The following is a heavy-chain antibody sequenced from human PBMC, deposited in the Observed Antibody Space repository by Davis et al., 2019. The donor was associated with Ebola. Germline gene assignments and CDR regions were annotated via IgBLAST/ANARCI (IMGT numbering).Heavy chain of an antibody. J-gene: IGHJ6*02. Sequence: GESLKISCAASGFTFSSYAMHWVRQAPGKGLEWVAVISYDGTNKYYADSVKGRVTISRDNSKNTLFLEMNSLRVEDTAVYHCARGAPPTFYYYGVDLWGQGTTVTVSS. CDR1: GFTFSSYA. V-gene: IGHV3-30*01. CDR3: ARGAPPTFYYYGVDL. CDR2: ISYDGTNK.